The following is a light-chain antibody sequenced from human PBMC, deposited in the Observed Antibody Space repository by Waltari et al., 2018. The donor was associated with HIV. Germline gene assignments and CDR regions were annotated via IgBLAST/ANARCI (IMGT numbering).Light chain of an antibody. Sequence: QSALTQPRSVSGSPGQSVTIYCTGTRRDVGGYTFVSWYQNRPGKAPKLVISDVTKRPSGVPDRCSGSKSGNTASLTISGLQAEDEADYYCCSYSGSGTLYVFGTGTEVTVL. CDR2: DVT. CDR1: RRDVGGYTF. CDR3: CSYSGSGTLYV. V-gene: IGLV2-11*02. J-gene: IGLJ1*01.